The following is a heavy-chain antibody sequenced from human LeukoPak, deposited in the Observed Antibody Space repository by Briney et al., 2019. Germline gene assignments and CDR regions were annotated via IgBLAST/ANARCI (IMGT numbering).Heavy chain of an antibody. J-gene: IGHJ4*02. CDR1: GYTFTSYG. Sequence: ASVKVSCKASGYTFTSYGISWVRQAPGQGLEWMGWISAYNGSTNYAQKLQGRVTMTTDTSTSTAYMELRSLRSDDTAVYYCARDSLYDSSGYYDCWGQGTLVTVSS. CDR2: ISAYNGST. CDR3: ARDSLYDSSGYYDC. V-gene: IGHV1-18*01. D-gene: IGHD3-22*01.